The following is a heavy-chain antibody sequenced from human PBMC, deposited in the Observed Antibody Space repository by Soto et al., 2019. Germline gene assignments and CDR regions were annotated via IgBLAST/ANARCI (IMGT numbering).Heavy chain of an antibody. Sequence: GGSLRLSCAASGFTFSSYGMHWVRQAPGKGLEWVAVISYDGSNKYYADSVKGRFTISRDNSKNTLYLQMNSLRAEDTAVYYWAKVKGGGGYGVFDIGGQGTMVTV. D-gene: IGHD3-10*01. CDR3: AKVKGGGGYGVFDI. J-gene: IGHJ3*02. CDR2: ISYDGSNK. CDR1: GFTFSSYG. V-gene: IGHV3-30*18.